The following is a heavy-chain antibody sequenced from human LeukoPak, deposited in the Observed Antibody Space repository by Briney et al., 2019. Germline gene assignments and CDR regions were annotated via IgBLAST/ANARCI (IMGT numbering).Heavy chain of an antibody. CDR2: ISSGSSAI. CDR1: GFSFSTYS. CDR3: GTGDPRFDY. Sequence: GGSLRLSCAASGFSFSTYSMNWVRQAPGKGLQWVSYISSGSSAIYYTDSVKGRFTIARDDAKNSVYLQMNSLRTEDTAVYYCGTGDPRFDYWGQGILVTVSS. V-gene: IGHV3-48*01. D-gene: IGHD7-27*01. J-gene: IGHJ4*02.